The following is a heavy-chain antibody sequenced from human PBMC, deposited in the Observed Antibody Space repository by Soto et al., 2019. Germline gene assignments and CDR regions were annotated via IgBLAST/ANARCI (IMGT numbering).Heavy chain of an antibody. CDR2: IYPGDSDT. Sequence: HGESLKISCKGSGYSFTSYWIGWVRQMPGKGLEWMGIIYPGDSDTRYSPSFQGQVTISADKSISTAYLQWSSLKASDTAMYYCPRHRVRGAARDAFDIWGQGTMVTVSS. CDR3: PRHRVRGAARDAFDI. D-gene: IGHD6-6*01. J-gene: IGHJ3*02. V-gene: IGHV5-51*01. CDR1: GYSFTSYW.